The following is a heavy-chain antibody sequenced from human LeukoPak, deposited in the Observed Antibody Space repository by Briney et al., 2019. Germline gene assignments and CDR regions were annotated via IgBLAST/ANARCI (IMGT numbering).Heavy chain of an antibody. J-gene: IGHJ6*02. CDR3: AKDSRRNYYGMDV. Sequence: GGSLRLSCAASGYTFSSYSVHWVRQAPGKGLEWVAVISYDGSNKYYADSVKGRFTISRDNSKNTLYLQMNSLRAEDTAVYYCAKDSRRNYYGMDVWGQGTTVTVSS. CDR2: ISYDGSNK. V-gene: IGHV3-30*18. CDR1: GYTFSSYS.